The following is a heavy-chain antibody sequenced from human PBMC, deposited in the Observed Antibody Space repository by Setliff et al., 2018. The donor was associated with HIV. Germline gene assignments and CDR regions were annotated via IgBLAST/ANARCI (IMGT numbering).Heavy chain of an antibody. J-gene: IGHJ5*02. CDR3: ARRTFGSGRIDP. D-gene: IGHD3-16*01. CDR1: GGSISSGSYY. Sequence: SETLSLTCSVSGGSISSGSYYWSWIRLPAGKGLEWIGRIHTTGSTNYNPSLKSRLTISIDTSKNQFSLNLDSVTTTDTAVYYCARRTFGSGRIDPWGQGTLVTVSS. CDR2: IHTTGST. V-gene: IGHV4-61*02.